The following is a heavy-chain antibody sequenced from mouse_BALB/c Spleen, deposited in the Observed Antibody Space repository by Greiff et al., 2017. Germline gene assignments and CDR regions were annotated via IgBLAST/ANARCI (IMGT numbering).Heavy chain of an antibody. V-gene: IGHV2-2*02. Sequence: VQVVESGPGLVQPSQSLSITCTVSGFSLTSYGVHWVRQSPGKGLEWLGVIWSGGSTDYNAAFISRLSISKDNSKSQVFFKMNSLQANDTAIYYCARKSDYYGSSWFAYWGQGTLVTVSA. J-gene: IGHJ3*01. D-gene: IGHD1-1*01. CDR2: IWSGGST. CDR1: GFSLTSYG. CDR3: ARKSDYYGSSWFAY.